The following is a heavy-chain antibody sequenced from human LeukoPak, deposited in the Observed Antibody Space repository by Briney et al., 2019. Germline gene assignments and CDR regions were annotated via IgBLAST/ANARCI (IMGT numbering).Heavy chain of an antibody. CDR1: GGTFGSYG. CDR3: ARGPYDGTFYFDS. D-gene: IGHD3-16*01. CDR2: TIPIRGMT. J-gene: IGHJ4*02. V-gene: IGHV1-69*04. Sequence: SVTVSCKISGGTFGSYGISWVRQAPGQGLEWMGRTIPIRGMTNYAQKFQGRVTITADTSTSTAYMELSSLTSEDTAVYFCARGPYDGTFYFDSWGQGTLVIVSS.